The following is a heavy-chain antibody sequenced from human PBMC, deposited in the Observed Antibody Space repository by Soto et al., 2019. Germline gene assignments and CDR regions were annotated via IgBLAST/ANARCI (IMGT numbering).Heavy chain of an antibody. CDR1: GFTFSSYD. J-gene: IGHJ4*02. V-gene: IGHV3-48*03. Sequence: GGSLRLSCAASGFTFSSYDMNWVRQAPGKGLEWVSYISSSGSTIYYADSVKGRFTISRDNAKISLYLQMNSLRAEDSSVYFCATADFWSGYPYGAFDYWGQGTLVTVSS. CDR2: ISSSGSTI. D-gene: IGHD3-3*01. CDR3: ATADFWSGYPYGAFDY.